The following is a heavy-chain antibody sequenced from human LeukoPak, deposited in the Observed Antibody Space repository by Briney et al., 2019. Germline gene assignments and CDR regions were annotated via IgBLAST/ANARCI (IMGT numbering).Heavy chain of an antibody. Sequence: PSETLSLTCAVSGYSISSGYYWGWIRQPPGKGLEWIGSIYHSGGTYYNPSLKSRVTISVDTSKNQFSLKLSSVTAADTAVYYCARSTPSGDAFDIWGQGTMVTVSS. CDR1: GYSISSGYY. CDR3: ARSTPSGDAFDI. CDR2: IYHSGGT. V-gene: IGHV4-38-2*01. J-gene: IGHJ3*02. D-gene: IGHD4-23*01.